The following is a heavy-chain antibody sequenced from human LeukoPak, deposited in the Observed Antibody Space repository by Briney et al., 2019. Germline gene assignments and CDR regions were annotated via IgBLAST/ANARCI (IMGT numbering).Heavy chain of an antibody. D-gene: IGHD3-10*01. CDR2: ISAYNGNT. CDR1: GYTFTIYG. V-gene: IGHV1-18*01. J-gene: IGHJ6*02. CDR3: ARDSLGGSGILGMDV. Sequence: ASVTVSFKSSGYTFTIYGISWVRQAPGQGLEWMGWISAYNGNTNYAQKLQCRVTITTDTSTSTAYMELRSLRSDDTAVYYCARDSLGGSGILGMDVWGQGTTVTVSS.